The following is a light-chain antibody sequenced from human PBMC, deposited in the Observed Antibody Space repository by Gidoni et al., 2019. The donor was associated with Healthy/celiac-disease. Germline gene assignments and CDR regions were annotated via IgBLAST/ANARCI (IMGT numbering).Light chain of an antibody. J-gene: IGKJ3*01. CDR3: QQYDNLPPFT. Sequence: IQLTQSPSSLSASVGDRVTITCQASQDISNYFNWYQQKPGKAPKLLIYDASNLETGVPSRFSGSGSGTDYTFTISSLQPEDIATYYCQQYDNLPPFTFXPXTKVDIK. CDR1: QDISNY. CDR2: DAS. V-gene: IGKV1-33*01.